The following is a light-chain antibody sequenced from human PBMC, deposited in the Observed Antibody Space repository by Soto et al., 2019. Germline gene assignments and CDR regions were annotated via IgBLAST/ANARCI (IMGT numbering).Light chain of an antibody. V-gene: IGLV2-14*01. J-gene: IGLJ1*01. CDR3: SSYTSISSLGV. Sequence: QSALTQPASVSGSPGQSITISCTGTGSDVCSYKYVSWYQQHPGKAPKLIIFEVSNRPSGVSDRFSGSKSGNRASLTISGLQAEDEADYYCSSYTSISSLGVFGTGTKSPS. CDR2: EVS. CDR1: GSDVCSYKY.